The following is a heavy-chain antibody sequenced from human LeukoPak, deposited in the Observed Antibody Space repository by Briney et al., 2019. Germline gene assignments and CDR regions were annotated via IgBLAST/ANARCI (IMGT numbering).Heavy chain of an antibody. CDR2: IYHSGST. Sequence: KPSETLSLTCTVSGYSISSGYYWGWIRQPPGKGLEWIGSIYHSGSTYYNPSLKSRVTISVDTSKNQFSLKLSSVTAADTAVYYCSLVVDGGYYIGGYFDYWGQGTLVTVSS. CDR3: SLVVDGGYYIGGYFDY. D-gene: IGHD3-22*01. J-gene: IGHJ4*02. CDR1: GYSISSGYY. V-gene: IGHV4-38-2*02.